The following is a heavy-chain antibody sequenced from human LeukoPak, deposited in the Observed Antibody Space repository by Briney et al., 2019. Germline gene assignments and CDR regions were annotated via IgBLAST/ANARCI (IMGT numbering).Heavy chain of an antibody. Sequence: GGSLRLSCAASGFTFNSNAMSWVRQAPGKGLEWVSVISGSGGNTYYADSVKGRFTITRDNSKNTLYLQMNALRAEDTAVYCCANEVPHFDYWGQGTLVTVSS. CDR3: ANEVPHFDY. CDR1: GFTFNSNA. V-gene: IGHV3-23*01. D-gene: IGHD2-2*01. CDR2: ISGSGGNT. J-gene: IGHJ4*02.